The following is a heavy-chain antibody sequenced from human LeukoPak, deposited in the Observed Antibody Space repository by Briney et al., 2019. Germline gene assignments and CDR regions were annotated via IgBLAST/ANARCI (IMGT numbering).Heavy chain of an antibody. D-gene: IGHD5-18*01. J-gene: IGHJ4*02. CDR3: ARGARQLWTVFDY. Sequence: GGSLRLSCAASGFTFSSYSMNWVRQAPGKGLEWVSYISSSSSTIYYADSVKGRFTISRDNAKNSLYLQMNSLRAEDTAVYYCARGARQLWTVFDYWGQGTLVTVSS. V-gene: IGHV3-48*04. CDR2: ISSSSSTI. CDR1: GFTFSSYS.